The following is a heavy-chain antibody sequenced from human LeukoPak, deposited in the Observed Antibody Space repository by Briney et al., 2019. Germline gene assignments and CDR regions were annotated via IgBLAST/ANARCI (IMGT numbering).Heavy chain of an antibody. V-gene: IGHV1-2*02. J-gene: IGHJ5*02. CDR3: ARHFDFWRGPNWFDP. CDR2: INPNSGGT. CDR1: GYTFTGYY. Sequence: ASVKVSCKASGYTFTGYYMHWVRQAPGQGLEWMGWINPNSGGTNYAQKFQGRVTMTRDTSISTAYMELSRLRSDDTAVYYCARHFDFWRGPNWFDPWGQGTLVTVSS. D-gene: IGHD3-3*01.